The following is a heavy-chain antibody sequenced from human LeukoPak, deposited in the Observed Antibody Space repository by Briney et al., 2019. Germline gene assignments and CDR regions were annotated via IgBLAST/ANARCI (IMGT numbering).Heavy chain of an antibody. CDR2: VHYSGNT. Sequence: SETLSLTCTVSGDSINSGQYYWNWIRQSPGKGLEWIGGVHYSGNTYYNPSLKSRVTISVDTSKNQFSLKLSSVTAADTAVYYCARLGAGPTYYDFWSGYSSFYFDYWGQGTLVTVSS. J-gene: IGHJ4*02. V-gene: IGHV4-39*01. CDR3: ARLGAGPTYYDFWSGYSSFYFDY. D-gene: IGHD3-3*01. CDR1: GDSINSGQYY.